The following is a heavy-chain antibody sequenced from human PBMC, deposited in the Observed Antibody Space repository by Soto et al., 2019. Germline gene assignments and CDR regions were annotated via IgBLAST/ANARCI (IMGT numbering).Heavy chain of an antibody. CDR3: ARRFEYSTGWYYFDY. V-gene: IGHV4-39*01. Sequence: PSETLSLTCTVSGASISTSIYYWGWIRQPPGKGLEWIGTIYYSGSTYYNPSLKSRVTISVDTSKNRFSLKLRSVTAADTAIYYCARRFEYSTGWYYFDYWGQGTLVTVSS. CDR2: IYYSGST. CDR1: GASISTSIYY. D-gene: IGHD6-19*01. J-gene: IGHJ4*02.